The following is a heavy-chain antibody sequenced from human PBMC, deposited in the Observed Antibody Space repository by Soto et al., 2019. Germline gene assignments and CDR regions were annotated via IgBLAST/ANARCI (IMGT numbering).Heavy chain of an antibody. V-gene: IGHV3-30*03. J-gene: IGHJ4*02. CDR3: ARGGGDYGLDY. CDR1: GFTFSSYG. CDR2: ISYDGSNK. Sequence: QVQLVESGGGVVQPGRSLRLSCAASGFTFSSYGMHWVRQAPGKGLEWVAVISYDGSNKYYADSVKGRFTISRDNSKNTLYRHMNSLRAEDTAVYYCARGGGDYGLDYWGQGTLVTVSS. D-gene: IGHD4-17*01.